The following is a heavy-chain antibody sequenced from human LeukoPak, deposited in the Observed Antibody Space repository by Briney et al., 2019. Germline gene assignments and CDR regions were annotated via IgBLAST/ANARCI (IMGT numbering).Heavy chain of an antibody. V-gene: IGHV6-1*01. Sequence: SQTLSLTCAISGDSVSSNSAAWNWIRQSPSRGLERLGRTYYRSKWYNDYAVSVKSRITINPDTSKNQFSLQLNSVTPEDTAVYYCARDWWRYYDYVWGSYRYAFDYWGQGTLVTVSS. J-gene: IGHJ4*02. D-gene: IGHD3-16*02. CDR1: GDSVSSNSAA. CDR2: TYYRSKWYN. CDR3: ARDWWRYYDYVWGSYRYAFDY.